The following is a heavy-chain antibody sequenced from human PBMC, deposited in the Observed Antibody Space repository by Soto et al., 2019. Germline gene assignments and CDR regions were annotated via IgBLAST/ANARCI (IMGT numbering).Heavy chain of an antibody. CDR1: GFNFRSYA. Sequence: LRLSCAGSGFNFRSYAMQWVRKAPGKGLEWVAVISYDGSNKYYADSVKGRFTISRDNSKNTLYPQMNSLRAEDTAVYYCARDHLAHYDFWSGYYYRGLFHYFYSGMDVWGQGTTVTVSS. CDR2: ISYDGSNK. CDR3: ARDHLAHYDFWSGYYYRGLFHYFYSGMDV. V-gene: IGHV3-30-3*01. D-gene: IGHD3-3*01. J-gene: IGHJ6*02.